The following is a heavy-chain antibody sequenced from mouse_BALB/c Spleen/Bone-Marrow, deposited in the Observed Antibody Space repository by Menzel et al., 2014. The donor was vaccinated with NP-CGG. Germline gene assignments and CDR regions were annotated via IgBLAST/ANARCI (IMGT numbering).Heavy chain of an antibody. CDR1: GFNIKDTY. Sequence: VQLKESGAELVKPGAPVELSCTASGFNIKDTYMHWVKQRPEQGLEWIGRIDPANGNTKYDPKFQGKATITADTSSNTAYLQLSSLTSEDTAVYYCASYYYGSSGFAYWGQGTLVTVSA. D-gene: IGHD1-1*01. CDR2: IDPANGNT. V-gene: IGHV14-3*02. CDR3: ASYYYGSSGFAY. J-gene: IGHJ3*01.